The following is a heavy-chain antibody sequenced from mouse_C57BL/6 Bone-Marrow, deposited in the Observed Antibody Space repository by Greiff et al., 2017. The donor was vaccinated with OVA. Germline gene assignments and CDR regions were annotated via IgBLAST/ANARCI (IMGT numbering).Heavy chain of an antibody. CDR2: IYPRSGNT. Sequence: VQLQESGAELARPGASVKLSCKASGYTFTSYGISWVKQSTGQGLEWIGEIYPRSGNTYYNEKFKGKATLTADKSSSTAYMELRSLTSEDSAVYFCARVGMTTVVAPDYFDYWGQGTTLTVSS. V-gene: IGHV1-81*01. D-gene: IGHD1-1*01. CDR1: GYTFTSYG. J-gene: IGHJ2*01. CDR3: ARVGMTTVVAPDYFDY.